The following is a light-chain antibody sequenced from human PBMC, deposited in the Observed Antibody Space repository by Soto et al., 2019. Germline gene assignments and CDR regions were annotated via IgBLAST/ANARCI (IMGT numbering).Light chain of an antibody. CDR3: CSYAGSYPVV. CDR1: SSDVGGYNY. V-gene: IGLV2-11*01. Sequence: LTQPRSVSGSPGQSVTISYTGTSSDVGGYNYVSWYQQHPGKAPKLMIYDVSKRPSGVPDRFSGSKSGNTASLTISGLQAEDEADYYCCSYAGSYPVVFGGGTKVTVL. CDR2: DVS. J-gene: IGLJ2*01.